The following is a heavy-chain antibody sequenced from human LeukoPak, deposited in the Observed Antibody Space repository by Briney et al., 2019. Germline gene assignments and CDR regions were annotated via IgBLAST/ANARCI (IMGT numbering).Heavy chain of an antibody. Sequence: GASVKVSCKASGGTFSSYAISWVRQAPGQGLEWMGGIIPIFGTANYAQKFQGRVAITADKSTSTAYMELSSLRSEDTAVYYCARDRLLRAIFGVVTNNWFDPWGQGTMVTVSS. CDR2: IIPIFGTA. J-gene: IGHJ5*01. V-gene: IGHV1-69*06. CDR1: GGTFSSYA. CDR3: ARDRLLRAIFGVVTNNWFDP. D-gene: IGHD3-3*01.